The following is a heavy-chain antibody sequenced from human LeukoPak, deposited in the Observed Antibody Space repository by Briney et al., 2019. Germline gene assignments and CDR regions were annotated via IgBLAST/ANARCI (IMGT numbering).Heavy chain of an antibody. J-gene: IGHJ6*02. D-gene: IGHD3-3*01. CDR2: IYTSGST. V-gene: IGHV4-4*07. Sequence: PSETLSLTCTVSGGSISSYYWSWIRQPAGKGLEWIGRIYTSGSTNYNPSLKSRVTMSVDTSKNQFSLKLSSVTAADTAVYYCARDHPPGYDFWSGYFPPPYTPKQNYYYYGMDVWGQGTTVTVSS. CDR3: ARDHPPGYDFWSGYFPPPYTPKQNYYYYGMDV. CDR1: GGSISSYY.